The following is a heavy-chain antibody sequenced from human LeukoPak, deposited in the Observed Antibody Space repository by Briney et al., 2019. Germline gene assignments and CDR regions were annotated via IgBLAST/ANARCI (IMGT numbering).Heavy chain of an antibody. CDR2: ISGSGGST. CDR1: GFTFSSYA. D-gene: IGHD5-12*01. V-gene: IGHV3-23*01. Sequence: GGSLRLSCAASGFTFSSYAMGWVSQAAGEGLEWVSAISGSGGSTYYADSVKGRFTISRDNSKNTLYLQMNSLRAEDTAVYYWAKGAYDYIEIAYFDYWGQGSLVPVSS. J-gene: IGHJ4*02. CDR3: AKGAYDYIEIAYFDY.